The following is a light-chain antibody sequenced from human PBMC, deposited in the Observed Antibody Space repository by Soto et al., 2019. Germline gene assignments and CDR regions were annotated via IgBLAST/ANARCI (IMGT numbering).Light chain of an antibody. CDR2: EVN. J-gene: IGLJ1*01. V-gene: IGLV2-8*01. Sequence: QSVLTQPPSASGSPGQSVTISCTGTSSDVGGSNYVSWYQQHPGKAPKVMSYEVNKRPSGVPDRFSGSKSGNTASLTVSGLQAEDEADYYCSSYAGSNNYVFGTGTKLTVL. CDR1: SSDVGGSNY. CDR3: SSYAGSNNYV.